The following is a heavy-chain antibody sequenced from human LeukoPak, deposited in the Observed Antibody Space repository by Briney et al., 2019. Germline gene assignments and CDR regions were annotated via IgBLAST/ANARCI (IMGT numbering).Heavy chain of an antibody. CDR2: IYHSGST. D-gene: IGHD3-9*01. Sequence: PSETLSLTCTVSGYSISSGYYWGWIRQPPGKGPEWIGSIYHSGSTYYNPSLKSRVTISVDTSKNQFSLKLTSVTAADTAMYYCASHYDILTGYEYWGQGTLVTVSS. CDR3: ASHYDILTGYEY. CDR1: GYSISSGYY. V-gene: IGHV4-38-2*02. J-gene: IGHJ4*02.